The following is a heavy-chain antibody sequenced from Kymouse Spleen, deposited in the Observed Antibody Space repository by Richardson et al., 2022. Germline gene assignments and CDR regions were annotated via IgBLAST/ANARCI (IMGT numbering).Heavy chain of an antibody. D-gene: IGHD3-10*01. V-gene: IGHV3-11*01. Sequence: QVQLVESGGGLVKPGGSLRLSCAASGFTFSDYYMSWIRQAPGKGLEWVSYISSSGSTIYYADSVKGRFTISRDNAKNSLYLQMNSLRAEDTAVYYCARDYYGSGSPYYYYYYGMDVWGQGTTVTVSS. J-gene: IGHJ6*02. CDR2: ISSSGSTI. CDR3: ARDYYGSGSPYYYYYYGMDV. CDR1: GFTFSDYY.